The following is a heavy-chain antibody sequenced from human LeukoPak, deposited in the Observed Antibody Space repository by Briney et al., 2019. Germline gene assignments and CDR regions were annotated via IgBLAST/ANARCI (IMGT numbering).Heavy chain of an antibody. D-gene: IGHD3-10*01. CDR2: IYYSGST. Sequence: PSETVSLTCTVSGGSISSSSYYWGWIRQPPGKGLEWIGNIYYSGSTYYNPSLKSRVTISVDTSKNQFSLKLSSVTAADTAVYYCVRHRKGALLWFGARGSFDYWGQGTLVTVSS. V-gene: IGHV4-39*01. CDR3: VRHRKGALLWFGARGSFDY. CDR1: GGSISSSSYY. J-gene: IGHJ4*02.